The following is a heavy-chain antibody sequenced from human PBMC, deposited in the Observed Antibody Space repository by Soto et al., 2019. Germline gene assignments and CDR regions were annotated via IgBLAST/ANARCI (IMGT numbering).Heavy chain of an antibody. Sequence: SETLSLTCTVSGGSISSCGYYWSWIRQHPGKGLEWIGYIYYSGSTYYNPSLKSRVTISVDTSKNQFSLKLSSVTAADTAVYYCARTTRTHWFDPWGQGTLVTVSS. CDR2: IYYSGST. J-gene: IGHJ5*02. CDR1: GGSISSCGYY. V-gene: IGHV4-31*03. CDR3: ARTTRTHWFDP.